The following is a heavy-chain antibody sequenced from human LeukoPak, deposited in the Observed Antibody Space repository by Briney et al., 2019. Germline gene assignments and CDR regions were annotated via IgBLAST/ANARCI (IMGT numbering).Heavy chain of an antibody. V-gene: IGHV1-46*01. J-gene: IGHJ4*02. CDR2: INPSGVST. CDR1: GHTFTSYY. CDR3: ATQKRDKYYGSESQPGFDY. D-gene: IGHD3-10*01. Sequence: GASGKVSCKASGHTFTSYYMHWVRQAPGHGLEWMGIINPSGVSTSYAQKFQGRVTMTRDTSTTTVYMELSSRRTEDTAVYYCATQKRDKYYGSESQPGFDYWGQGTLVTVSS.